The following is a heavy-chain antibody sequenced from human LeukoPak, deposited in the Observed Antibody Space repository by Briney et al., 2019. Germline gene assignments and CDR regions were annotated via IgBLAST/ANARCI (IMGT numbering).Heavy chain of an antibody. D-gene: IGHD3-10*01. Sequence: SETLSLTCTVSGGSISSYYWSWIRQPPGKGLEWIGYIYYSGSTNYNPSLKSRVTISVDTSKNQFSLKLSSVTAADTAVYYCARLGLSFGELFRFDYWGQGTLVTVSS. J-gene: IGHJ4*02. CDR1: GGSISSYY. V-gene: IGHV4-59*01. CDR3: ARLGLSFGELFRFDY. CDR2: IYYSGST.